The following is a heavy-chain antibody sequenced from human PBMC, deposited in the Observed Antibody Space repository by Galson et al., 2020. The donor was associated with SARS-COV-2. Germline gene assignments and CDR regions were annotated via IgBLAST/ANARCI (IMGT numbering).Heavy chain of an antibody. CDR1: GFTFSSYS. V-gene: IGHV3-21*01. Sequence: KIGESLKISCAASGFTFSSYSMNWVRQAPGKGLEWVSSISSSSSYIYYADSVKGRVTISRDNAKNSLYLQMNSLRAEDTAVYYCARDPSIAAAGRGLFDPWGQGTLVTVSS. J-gene: IGHJ5*02. CDR2: ISSSSSYI. CDR3: ARDPSIAAAGRGLFDP. D-gene: IGHD6-13*01.